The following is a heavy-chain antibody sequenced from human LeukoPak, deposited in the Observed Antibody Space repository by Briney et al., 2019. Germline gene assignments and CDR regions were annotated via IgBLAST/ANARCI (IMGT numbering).Heavy chain of an antibody. D-gene: IGHD2-21*02. J-gene: IGHJ3*02. CDR3: ARECGGDCWNAFDI. CDR2: INSDGSST. V-gene: IGHV3-74*03. CDR1: GFTFSSYW. Sequence: GGSLRLSCAVSGFTFSSYWMHWVRQAPGKGLVWVSRINSDGSSTTYADSVKGRFTISRDNAKNTLYLQMNSLRAEDTAVYYCARECGGDCWNAFDIRGQGTMVTVSS.